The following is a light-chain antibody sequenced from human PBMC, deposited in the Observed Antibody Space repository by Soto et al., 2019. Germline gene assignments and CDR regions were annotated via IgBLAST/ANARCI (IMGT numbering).Light chain of an antibody. J-gene: IGLJ1*01. CDR2: EVS. CDR3: TSYTSSTTLYV. Sequence: QSALTQPASVSGSPGQSITLSCIGTGSDVGSYNYVSWYQQRPGKAPKLMIYEVSNRPSGVSNRFSGSKSANTASLTISGLQAEDEADYYCTSYTSSTTLYVFGTGTKLTVL. V-gene: IGLV2-14*01. CDR1: GSDVGSYNY.